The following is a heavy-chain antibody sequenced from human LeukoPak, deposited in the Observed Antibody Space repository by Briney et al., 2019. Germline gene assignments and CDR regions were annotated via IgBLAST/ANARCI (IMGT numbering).Heavy chain of an antibody. J-gene: IGHJ5*01. CDR1: GGSISSSSYY. CDR3: ARESKDYDGDGFYYDS. D-gene: IGHD3-22*01. CDR2: IYYSGST. Sequence: SETLSLTCTVSGGSISSSSYYWGWIRQPPGKGLEWIGSIYYSGSTYYNPSLKSRVTISVDTSKNQFSLRLSSMTAADTAVYYCARESKDYDGDGFYYDSWGQGILVTVSS. V-gene: IGHV4-39*07.